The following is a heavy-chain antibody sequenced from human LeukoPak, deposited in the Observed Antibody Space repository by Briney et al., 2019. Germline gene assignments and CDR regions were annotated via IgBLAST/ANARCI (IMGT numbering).Heavy chain of an antibody. Sequence: AASVKASCKTSGGTFSTFRITGVRQAPGQGLVWMGGIIPVFGTANYAQQFQGRVTVATDESTSTAYLELSSLRSEDTAIYYCARVDRYHYYLDVWGKGTTVTVSS. CDR2: IIPVFGTA. CDR1: GGTFSTFR. J-gene: IGHJ6*03. CDR3: ARVDRYHYYLDV. V-gene: IGHV1-69*05.